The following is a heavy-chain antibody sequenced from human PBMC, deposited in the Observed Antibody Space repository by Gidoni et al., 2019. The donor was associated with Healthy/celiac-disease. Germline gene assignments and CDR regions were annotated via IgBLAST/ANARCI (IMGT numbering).Heavy chain of an antibody. CDR2: IYTSGST. CDR3: ARLLSDAFDI. V-gene: IGHV4-61*02. J-gene: IGHJ3*02. Sequence: QVQLQESGPGLVKPSQTLSLTCTVSGGSISSGSYYWSWIRQPAGKGLEWIGRIYTSGSTNYNPSLKSRVTISVDTSKNQFSLKLSSVTAADTAVYYCARLLSDAFDIWGQGTMVTVSS. CDR1: GGSISSGSYY.